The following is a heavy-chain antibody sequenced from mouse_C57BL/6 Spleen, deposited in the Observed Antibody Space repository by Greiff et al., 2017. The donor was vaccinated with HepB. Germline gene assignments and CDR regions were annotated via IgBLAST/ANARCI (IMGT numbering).Heavy chain of an antibody. V-gene: IGHV3-6*01. CDR3: ARGGTTVTYFDY. D-gene: IGHD1-1*01. Sequence: EVQLQQSGPGLVKPSQSLSLTCSVTGYSITSGYYWNWIRQFPGNKLEWMGYISYDGSNNYNPSLKNRISITRDTSKNQFFLKLNSVTTEDTATYYCARGGTTVTYFDYWGQGTTLTVSS. J-gene: IGHJ2*01. CDR2: ISYDGSN. CDR1: GYSITSGYY.